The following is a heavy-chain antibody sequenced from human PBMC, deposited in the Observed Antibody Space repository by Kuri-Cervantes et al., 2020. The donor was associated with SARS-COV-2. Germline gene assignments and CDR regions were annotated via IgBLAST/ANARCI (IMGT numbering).Heavy chain of an antibody. J-gene: IGHJ4*02. V-gene: IGHV3-73*01. CDR3: ARDGPLGYFDY. CDR1: GFTFSGSA. D-gene: IGHD5-24*01. CDR2: IRSKANSYAT. Sequence: GGSLRLSCAASGFTFSGSAMHWVRQASGKGLEWVGRIRSKANSYATAYAASVKGRFTISRDNSKNTLYLQMNSLRAEDTAVYYCARDGPLGYFDYWGQGTLVTVSS.